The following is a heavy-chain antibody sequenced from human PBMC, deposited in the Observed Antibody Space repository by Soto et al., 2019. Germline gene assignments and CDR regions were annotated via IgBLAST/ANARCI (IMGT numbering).Heavy chain of an antibody. Sequence: QVQLVQSGAAVKKPGASVKVSCKSSGYNFTSYYMHWVRQAPGQGLEWMGIINPSGGSTSYAQKFQGRVTMTRDTSTSTVYMELSSLRSEDTAVYYCARDLTTVVKGTIDSWCQGTLVTVST. J-gene: IGHJ4*02. CDR1: GYNFTSYY. CDR2: INPSGGST. CDR3: ARDLTTVVKGTIDS. V-gene: IGHV1-46*03. D-gene: IGHD4-17*01.